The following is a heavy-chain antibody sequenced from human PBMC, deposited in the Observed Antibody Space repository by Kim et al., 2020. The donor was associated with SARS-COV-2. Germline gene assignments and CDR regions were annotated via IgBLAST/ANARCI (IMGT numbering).Heavy chain of an antibody. J-gene: IGHJ4*02. CDR3: ARAPRDGYNDY. Sequence: NHHPSLTGRVTISVDTSKNQFSLKLSSVTAADTAVYYCARAPRDGYNDYWGQGTLVTVSS. D-gene: IGHD5-12*01. V-gene: IGHV4-59*01.